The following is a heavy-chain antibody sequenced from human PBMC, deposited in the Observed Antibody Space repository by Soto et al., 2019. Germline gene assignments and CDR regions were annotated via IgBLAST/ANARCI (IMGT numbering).Heavy chain of an antibody. CDR3: ARAKGVGLLVGYYYYGMDV. CDR2: IYYSGST. V-gene: IGHV4-59*01. J-gene: IGHJ6*02. D-gene: IGHD3-10*01. CDR1: GGSISSYY. Sequence: SETLSLTCTVSGGSISSYYWGWIRQPPGKGLEWIGYIYYSGSTNYNPSLKSRVTISVDTSKNQFSLKLSSVTAADTAVYYCARAKGVGLLVGYYYYGMDVWGQGTTVTVSS.